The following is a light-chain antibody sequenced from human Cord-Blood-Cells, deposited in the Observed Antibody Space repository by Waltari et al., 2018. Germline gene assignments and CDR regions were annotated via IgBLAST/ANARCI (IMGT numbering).Light chain of an antibody. CDR2: DVS. CDR3: SSYTSSITLV. Sequence: QSALTQPASVSGSPGQSITISCTGTSSDVGGYNYVSWYQKHPGKAPKIMIYDVSNRPSGVSNRFSGSKSCNTASLTISGLQAEDEADYYCSSYTSSITLVFGTGTKVTVL. CDR1: SSDVGGYNY. V-gene: IGLV2-14*01. J-gene: IGLJ1*01.